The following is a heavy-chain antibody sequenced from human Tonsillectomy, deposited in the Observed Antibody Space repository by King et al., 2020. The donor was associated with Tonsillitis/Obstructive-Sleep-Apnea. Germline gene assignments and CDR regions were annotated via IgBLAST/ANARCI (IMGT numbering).Heavy chain of an antibody. J-gene: IGHJ4*02. CDR2: INSDGSST. CDR1: GFTFSSYW. D-gene: IGHD2-2*02. Sequence: VQLVESGGGLAQPGGSLRLSCAASGFTFSSYWMHWVRQAPGKGLVWVSRINSDGSSTSYADSVKGRFTISRDNAKNTLYLQMNSLRAEDTAVYYCARSPSYCSSTSCYTFDYWGQGTLVTVSS. V-gene: IGHV3-74*01. CDR3: ARSPSYCSSTSCYTFDY.